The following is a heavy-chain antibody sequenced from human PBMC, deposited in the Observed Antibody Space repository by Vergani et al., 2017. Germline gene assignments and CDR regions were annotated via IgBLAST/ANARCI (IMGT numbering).Heavy chain of an antibody. J-gene: IGHJ3*02. CDR3: ATSIIVVVVAATSNGFAFDI. D-gene: IGHD2-15*01. V-gene: IGHV1-2*02. CDR2: INPNSGGT. Sequence: QVQLVQSGAEVKKPGASVKVSCKASGYTFTGYYMHWVRQAPGQGLEWMGWINPNSGGTNYAQKFQGRVTMTRDTSISTAYMELSRLRSDDTAVYYCATSIIVVVVAATSNGFAFDIWGQGTMVTVSS. CDR1: GYTFTGYY.